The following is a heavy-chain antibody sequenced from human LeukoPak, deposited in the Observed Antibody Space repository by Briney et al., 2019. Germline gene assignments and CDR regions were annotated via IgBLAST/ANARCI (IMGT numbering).Heavy chain of an antibody. CDR1: GFTFSSYS. D-gene: IGHD3-10*01. CDR2: ISSSSSYI. CDR3: ARESGNNWFDP. V-gene: IGHV3-21*01. J-gene: IGHJ5*02. Sequence: PGGSLRLSCAASGFTFSSYSMNWVRQAPGKGLDWVSSISSSSSYIYYADSVKGRFTISRDNAKNSLYLQMNSLRAEDTAVYYCARESGNNWFDPWGQGTLVTVSS.